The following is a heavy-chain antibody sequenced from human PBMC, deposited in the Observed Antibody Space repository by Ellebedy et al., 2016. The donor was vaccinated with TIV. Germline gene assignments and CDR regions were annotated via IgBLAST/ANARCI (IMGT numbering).Heavy chain of an antibody. J-gene: IGHJ4*02. V-gene: IGHV3-30-3*01. Sequence: PGGSLRLSCAASGFTFSDYAVHWVRQAPGKGLEWVAVISYDGSNKYYADSVKGRFTLSRDNSKNTLFLQMNSLRVDDTAVYYCARDHNKNYDSRGYYHNFDYWGQGTLVTVSS. CDR2: ISYDGSNK. CDR1: GFTFSDYA. D-gene: IGHD3-22*01. CDR3: ARDHNKNYDSRGYYHNFDY.